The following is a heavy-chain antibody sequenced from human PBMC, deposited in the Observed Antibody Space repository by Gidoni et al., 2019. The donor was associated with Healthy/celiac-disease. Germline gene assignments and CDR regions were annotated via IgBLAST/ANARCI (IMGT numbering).Heavy chain of an antibody. CDR2: ST. D-gene: IGHD3-22*01. Sequence: STYYNPSLKSRVTISVDTSKNQFSLKLSSVTAADTAVYYCARSDSSGYYAFDYWGQGTLVTVSS. V-gene: IGHV4-39*01. CDR3: ARSDSSGYYAFDY. J-gene: IGHJ4*02.